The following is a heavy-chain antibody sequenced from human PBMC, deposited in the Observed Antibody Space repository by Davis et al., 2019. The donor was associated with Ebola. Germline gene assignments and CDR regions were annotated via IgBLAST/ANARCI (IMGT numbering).Heavy chain of an antibody. CDR3: AKDTSNIWFDI. CDR1: GFIVSDKY. D-gene: IGHD1-26*01. CDR2: LGTSADT. V-gene: IGHV3-53*01. Sequence: GGSLRLSCAASGFIVSDKYMSWVRQAPGKGLEWVSTLGTSADTYYADSVKGRFTISRDNSKNTLYLQMNGLRVEDTAIYYCAKDTSNIWFDIWGQGTMVTVSP. J-gene: IGHJ3*02.